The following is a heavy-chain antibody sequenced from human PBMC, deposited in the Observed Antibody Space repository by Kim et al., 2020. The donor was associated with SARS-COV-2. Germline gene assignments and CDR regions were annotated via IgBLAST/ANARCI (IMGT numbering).Heavy chain of an antibody. CDR3: ARDRPHNWFDP. V-gene: IGHV1-46*01. CDR2: SI. Sequence: SINNAQKCQGRHTMTMDTSTTTVYMELSDLRSEDTAIYYCARDRPHNWFDPWGQGTLVTVSS. J-gene: IGHJ5*02.